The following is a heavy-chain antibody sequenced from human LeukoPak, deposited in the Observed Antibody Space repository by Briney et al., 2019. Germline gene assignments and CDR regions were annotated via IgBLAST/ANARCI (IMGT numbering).Heavy chain of an antibody. J-gene: IGHJ4*02. Sequence: GGSLRLSCAASGFTISSYAMHWVRQAPGKGLEWVAVISYDGSNKYYADSVKGRFTISRDNSKNTLYLQMNSLRAEDTAVYYCARLQLWSYHFDYWGQGTLVTVSS. D-gene: IGHD5-18*01. CDR1: GFTISSYA. CDR2: ISYDGSNK. V-gene: IGHV3-30-3*01. CDR3: ARLQLWSYHFDY.